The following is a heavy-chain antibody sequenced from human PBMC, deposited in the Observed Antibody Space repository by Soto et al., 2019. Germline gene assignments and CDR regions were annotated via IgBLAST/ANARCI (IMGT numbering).Heavy chain of an antibody. Sequence: GGSLRLSCAASGFTFSSYAMSWVRQAPGKGLEWVSAISGSGGSTYYADSVKGRLTISRDNSKNTLYLQMNSLRAEDAAVYYCARGCTVSIPRNWFDPWGQGTLVTVSS. D-gene: IGHD2-8*01. V-gene: IGHV3-23*01. CDR1: GFTFSSYA. CDR3: ARGCTVSIPRNWFDP. J-gene: IGHJ5*02. CDR2: ISGSGGST.